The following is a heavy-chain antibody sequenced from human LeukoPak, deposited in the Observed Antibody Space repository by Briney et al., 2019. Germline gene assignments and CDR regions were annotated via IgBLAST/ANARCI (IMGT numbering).Heavy chain of an antibody. D-gene: IGHD5-12*01. CDR2: IWYDGSNK. V-gene: IGHV3-33*06. Sequence: PGGSLRLSCAASGFTFSSYGMHWVRQAPGKGLEWVAVIWYDGSNKYYADSVKGRFTISRDNSKNTLYLQMNSLRAGDTAVYYCAKAQSFIVAVFDYWGQGTLVTVSS. J-gene: IGHJ4*02. CDR3: AKAQSFIVAVFDY. CDR1: GFTFSSYG.